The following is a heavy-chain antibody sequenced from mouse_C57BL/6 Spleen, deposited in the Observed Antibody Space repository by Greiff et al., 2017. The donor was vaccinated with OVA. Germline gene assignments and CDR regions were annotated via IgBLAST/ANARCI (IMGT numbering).Heavy chain of an antibody. CDR3: ARSSGTDY. J-gene: IGHJ2*01. D-gene: IGHD3-2*02. CDR1: GYTFTSYW. V-gene: IGHV1-61*01. CDR2: IYPSDSET. Sequence: QVQLQQPGAELVRPGSSVKLSCKASGYTFTSYWMDWVKQRPGQGLEWIGNIYPSDSETHYNQKFKDKATLTVDKSSSTAYMQLSSLTSEDSAVYYGARSSGTDYWGQGTTLTVSS.